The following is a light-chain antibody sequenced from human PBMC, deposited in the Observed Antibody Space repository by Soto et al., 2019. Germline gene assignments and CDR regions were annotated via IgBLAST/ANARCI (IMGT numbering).Light chain of an antibody. J-gene: IGLJ2*01. Sequence: QSVLTQPPSVSGALGQRVTISCTGSNSNIGAGYDVHWYQQFPGTAPKLLIYGNNNRPSGVPDRFSGSKSGTSASLAIAGLQAEDEADYYCQSYDSSLSENVIFGGGTKLTVL. CDR1: NSNIGAGYD. V-gene: IGLV1-40*01. CDR2: GNN. CDR3: QSYDSSLSENVI.